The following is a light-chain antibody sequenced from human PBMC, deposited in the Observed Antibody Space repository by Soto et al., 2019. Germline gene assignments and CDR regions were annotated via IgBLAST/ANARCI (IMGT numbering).Light chain of an antibody. J-gene: IGLJ3*02. CDR1: SSNIGSHT. Sequence: QSVLTQPPSASGTPGQRVTISCSGSSSNIGSHTLNWYQHLPGTAPKLLIYSSNQRPSGVPDRFSASKSGTSASLAISGLQSEDEADYYSAAWDDSLNGVVFGGGTKVTVL. V-gene: IGLV1-44*01. CDR2: SSN. CDR3: AAWDDSLNGVV.